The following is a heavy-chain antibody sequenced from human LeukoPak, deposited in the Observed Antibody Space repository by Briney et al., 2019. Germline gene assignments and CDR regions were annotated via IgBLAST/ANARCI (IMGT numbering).Heavy chain of an antibody. CDR3: AISDCSGGSC. D-gene: IGHD2-15*01. V-gene: IGHV3-7*01. CDR2: IKQDGSEK. Sequence: GGSLRLSCAASGFTFSSYAMHWVRQAPGKGLEWVANIKQDGSEKYYADSVKGRFTISRDNAKNSLYLQMNSLRAEDTAVYYCAISDCSGGSCWSQGTLVTVSS. J-gene: IGHJ4*02. CDR1: GFTFSSYA.